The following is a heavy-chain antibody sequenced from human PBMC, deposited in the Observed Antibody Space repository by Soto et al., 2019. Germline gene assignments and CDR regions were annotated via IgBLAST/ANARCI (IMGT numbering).Heavy chain of an antibody. CDR1: GYTFTSYD. Sequence: ASVKVSCKVSGYTFTSYDINWVRQATGQGLEWMGWMNPNSGNTGYAQKFQGRVTMNRNTSISTAYMELSRLRSEDTAVYYCARGPPNDFWSGFGYHYYGMDVWGQGTTVTVSS. CDR3: ARGPPNDFWSGFGYHYYGMDV. V-gene: IGHV1-8*01. D-gene: IGHD3-3*01. J-gene: IGHJ6*02. CDR2: MNPNSGNT.